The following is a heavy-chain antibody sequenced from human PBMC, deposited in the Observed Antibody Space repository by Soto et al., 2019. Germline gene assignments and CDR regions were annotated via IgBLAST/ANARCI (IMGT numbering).Heavy chain of an antibody. CDR1: GGSISSSNYY. Sequence: SETLSLTCAVSGGSISSSNYYWGWIRQPPGKGLEWIGSIYYSGSTSYNSSLKSRVTISVDTSKNQFSLRLSSVTAADTAVYYCASPTLGAFDIWRQGTMVTVSS. J-gene: IGHJ3*02. CDR2: IYYSGST. CDR3: ASPTLGAFDI. V-gene: IGHV4-39*01. D-gene: IGHD3-16*01.